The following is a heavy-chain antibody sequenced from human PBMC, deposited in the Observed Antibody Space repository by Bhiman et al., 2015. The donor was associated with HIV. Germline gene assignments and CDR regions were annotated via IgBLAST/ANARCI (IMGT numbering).Heavy chain of an antibody. V-gene: IGHV3-30*14. J-gene: IGHJ4*02. CDR1: GFTFNIYT. Sequence: QVQLVESGGGVVQPGGSLRVSCAASGFTFNIYTLHWVRQAPGKGLEWVALISYDGNHKYYADSVKGRFTISRDNSKNILYLQMDNLRDDDTAVYYCARVRDAVVLAAAHWGRGTLVTVSS. D-gene: IGHD2-2*01. CDR2: ISYDGNHK. CDR3: ARVRDAVVLAAAH.